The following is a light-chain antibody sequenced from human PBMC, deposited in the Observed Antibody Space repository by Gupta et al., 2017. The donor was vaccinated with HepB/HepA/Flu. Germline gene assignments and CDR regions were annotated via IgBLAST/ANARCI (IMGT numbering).Light chain of an antibody. J-gene: IGLJ2*01. CDR3: LLSYSGVRV. Sequence: QAVVTQEPSLTVSLGGTVTLTCGSNTGAVTSGHYPYWFQQRPGAATMILSYDTINKHAWTPARFSGSLLGGKADLTLSGAQPEDEAEYYCLLSYSGVRVFGGGTKLTVL. CDR2: DTI. CDR1: TGAVTSGHY. V-gene: IGLV7-46*01.